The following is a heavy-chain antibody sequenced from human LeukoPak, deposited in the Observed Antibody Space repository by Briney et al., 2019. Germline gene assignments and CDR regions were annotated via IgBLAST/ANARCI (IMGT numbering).Heavy chain of an antibody. J-gene: IGHJ6*03. D-gene: IGHD3-22*01. Sequence: GRSLRLSCAASGFTFSSYAMHWVRQAPGKGLEWVAVISYDGSNKYYVDSVKGRFTISRDNSKNALYLQMNSLRAEDTAVYYCARDHPYYYDSSGYRYYYYYYMDVWGKGTTVTASS. CDR3: ARDHPYYYDSSGYRYYYYYYMDV. CDR1: GFTFSSYA. CDR2: ISYDGSNK. V-gene: IGHV3-30*04.